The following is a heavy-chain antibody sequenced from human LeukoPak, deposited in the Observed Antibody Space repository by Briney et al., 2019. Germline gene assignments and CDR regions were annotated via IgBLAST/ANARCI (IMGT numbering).Heavy chain of an antibody. D-gene: IGHD2-2*01. CDR2: IWYDGSNK. Sequence: GGSLRLSCAASGFTFSSYGMHWVRQAPGKGLEWVAVIWYDGSNKYYANSVKGRFTISRDNSKNTLYLQMNSLRAEDTAVYYCAREEEVPAAMGEYYYYYGMDVWGKGTTVTVSS. CDR3: AREEEVPAAMGEYYYYYGMDV. J-gene: IGHJ6*04. CDR1: GFTFSSYG. V-gene: IGHV3-33*01.